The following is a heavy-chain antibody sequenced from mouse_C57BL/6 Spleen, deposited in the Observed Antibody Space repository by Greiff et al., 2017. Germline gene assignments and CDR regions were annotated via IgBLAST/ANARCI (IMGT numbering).Heavy chain of an antibody. D-gene: IGHD2-5*01. V-gene: IGHV1-62-2*01. CDR1: GYTFTEYT. CDR2: FYPGSGSI. J-gene: IGHJ3*01. Sequence: QVQLQQSGAELVKPGASVKLSCKASGYTFTEYTIHWVKQRSGQGLEWIGWFYPGSGSIKYNEKFKDKATLTSDKSSSTVYMELSRLTSEDSAFYFCARHEGEAYYSNFWFAYWGQGTLVTVSA. CDR3: ARHEGEAYYSNFWFAY.